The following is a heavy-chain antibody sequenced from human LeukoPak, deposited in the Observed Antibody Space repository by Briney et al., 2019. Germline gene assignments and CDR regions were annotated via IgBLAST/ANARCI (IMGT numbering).Heavy chain of an antibody. CDR3: AKGPDDSSGHCFDY. CDR2: ISYDGSNK. V-gene: IGHV3-30*18. J-gene: IGHJ4*02. D-gene: IGHD3-22*01. Sequence: GGSLRLSCAASGFTFSSYAMSWVRQAPGKGLEWVAVISYDGSNKYYADSVKGRFTISRGNSKNTLYLQMNSLRAEDTAVYYCAKGPDDSSGHCFDYWGQGTLVTVSS. CDR1: GFTFSSYA.